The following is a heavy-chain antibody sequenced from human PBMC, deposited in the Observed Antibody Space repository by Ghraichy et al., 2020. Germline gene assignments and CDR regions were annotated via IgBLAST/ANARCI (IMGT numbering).Heavy chain of an antibody. V-gene: IGHV1-58*02. Sequence: SVKVSCKTSGFAFRRSAIQWVRQARGQPLEWIGWIVVGSGRTDYAQSFQKRVTLTRDMSTETAYMELRSLRSEDTAVYYCAAGQFLEWLSAFDNWGQGSLVVVSA. CDR2: IVVGSGRT. CDR3: AAGQFLEWLSAFDN. D-gene: IGHD3-3*01. CDR1: GFAFRRSA. J-gene: IGHJ4*02.